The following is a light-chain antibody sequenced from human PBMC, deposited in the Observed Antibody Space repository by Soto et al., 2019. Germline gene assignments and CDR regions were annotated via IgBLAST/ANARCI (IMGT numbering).Light chain of an antibody. CDR1: QTVSSN. V-gene: IGKV3-15*01. J-gene: IGKJ5*01. Sequence: EIVMTQSPATLSVSPGEGATLSCRASQTVSSNLAWYQQKPGHSPRLLIYDASTRATGIPARFSGSGSGTEFTLTISSLQSEDVAVYYCQQYNNWPPFTFGQGTRLEIK. CDR2: DAS. CDR3: QQYNNWPPFT.